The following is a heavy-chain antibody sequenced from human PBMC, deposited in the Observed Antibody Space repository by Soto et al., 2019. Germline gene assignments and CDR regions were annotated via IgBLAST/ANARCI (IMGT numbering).Heavy chain of an antibody. CDR3: ASNSYGYTFDDY. CDR2: IYYSGCT. J-gene: IGHJ4*02. D-gene: IGHD5-18*01. CDR1: GGSISSGDYY. V-gene: IGHV4-30-4*01. Sequence: QVQLQESGPGLVKPSQTLSLTCTVSGGSISSGDYYWSWIRQPPGKGLEWIGDIYYSGCTYYNPSLQSLDTVSGHTSKNQFSLKLSSVTAADTAVYYCASNSYGYTFDDYWGQGTLVTVSS.